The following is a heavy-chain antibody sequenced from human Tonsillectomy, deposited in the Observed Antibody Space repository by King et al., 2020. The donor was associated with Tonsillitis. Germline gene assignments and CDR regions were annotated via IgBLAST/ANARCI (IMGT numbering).Heavy chain of an antibody. Sequence: QLVQSGAEVKKPGASVKVSCKASGYTFTGYYMHWVRQAPGQGLEWMGWINPNSGGTNYAQKFQGRDTMTRDTSISTAYMELSRLRSDDTAVYYCARDISSGYYLFDYWGQGTLVTVSS. CDR1: GYTFTGYY. D-gene: IGHD3-22*01. CDR3: ARDISSGYYLFDY. J-gene: IGHJ4*02. CDR2: INPNSGGT. V-gene: IGHV1-2*02.